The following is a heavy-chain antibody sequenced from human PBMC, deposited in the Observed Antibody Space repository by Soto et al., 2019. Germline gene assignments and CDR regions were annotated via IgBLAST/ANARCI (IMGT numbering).Heavy chain of an antibody. V-gene: IGHV3-7*01. Sequence: GGSLRLSCAASGFTFSIFWMSWVRQAPGKGLEWVATINQDGSETYYVDSVKGRFTISRDNAKNSMYLQMNSLRAEDTAVYYCATPGGRFDSWGQGTMVTVS. J-gene: IGHJ4*02. CDR2: INQDGSET. CDR3: ATPGGRFDS. D-gene: IGHD6-25*01. CDR1: GFTFSIFW.